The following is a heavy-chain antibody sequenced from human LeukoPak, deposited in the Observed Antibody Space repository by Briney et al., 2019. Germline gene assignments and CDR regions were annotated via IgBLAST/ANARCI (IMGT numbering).Heavy chain of an antibody. CDR1: GGTFSSYA. Sequence: EASVEVSCKASGGTFSSYAISWVRQAPGQGLEWMGGIIPIFGTANYAQKFQGRVTITADESTSTAYMELSSLRSEDTAVYYCAREEGRISYSSSPYYYYGMDVWGQGTTVTVSS. CDR2: IIPIFGTA. J-gene: IGHJ6*02. D-gene: IGHD6-6*01. CDR3: AREEGRISYSSSPYYYYGMDV. V-gene: IGHV1-69*13.